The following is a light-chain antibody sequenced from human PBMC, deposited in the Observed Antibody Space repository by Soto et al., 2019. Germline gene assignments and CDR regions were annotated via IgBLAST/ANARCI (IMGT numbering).Light chain of an antibody. CDR3: QQYYSTPLVT. Sequence: DIVMTQSPDSLAVSLGERATINCKSSQSVFYSSNNKNYLAWYQQKPGQPPKLLIYWASTRESGVPDRFSGSGSGTDFTLTISSLQAEYVAVYYCQQYYSTPLVTFGQGTKLEIK. V-gene: IGKV4-1*01. CDR2: WAS. J-gene: IGKJ2*01. CDR1: QSVFYSSNNKNY.